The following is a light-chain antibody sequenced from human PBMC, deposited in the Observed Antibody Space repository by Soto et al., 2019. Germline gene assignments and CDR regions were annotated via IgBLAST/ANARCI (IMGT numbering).Light chain of an antibody. V-gene: IGLV2-14*01. Sequence: QSVLTQPASVSGSPGQSITISCTGTSSDVGGYNYVSWYQQHPGKAPKLMIYEVSNRPSGVSNRFSGSTSGNTASLTISGLQAEDEADYYCSSYTSSSTLDVFGTGTKLTVL. CDR2: EVS. J-gene: IGLJ1*01. CDR1: SSDVGGYNY. CDR3: SSYTSSSTLDV.